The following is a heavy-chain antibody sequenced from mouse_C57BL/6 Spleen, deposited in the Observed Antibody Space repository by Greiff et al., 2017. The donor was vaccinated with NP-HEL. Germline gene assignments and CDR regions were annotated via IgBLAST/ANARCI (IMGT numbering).Heavy chain of an antibody. CDR1: GFSFNTYA. Sequence: EVNLVESGGGLVQPKGSLKLSCAASGFSFNTYAMNWVRQAPGKGLEWVARIRSKSNNYATYYADSVKDRFTISRDDSESMLYLQMNNLKTEDTAMYYCVRQHYAMDYWGQGTSVTVSS. CDR3: VRQHYAMDY. CDR2: IRSKSNNYAT. J-gene: IGHJ4*01. V-gene: IGHV10-1*01.